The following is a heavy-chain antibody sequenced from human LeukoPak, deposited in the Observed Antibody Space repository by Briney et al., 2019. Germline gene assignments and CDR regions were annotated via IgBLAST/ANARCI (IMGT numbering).Heavy chain of an antibody. V-gene: IGHV3-74*01. CDR2: INSDGSST. Sequence: PGRSLRLSCAASGFTFSSYWMHWVRQAPGKGLVWVSHINSDGSSTNYADSVKGRFTISRDNAKNTLYLQMNSLRAEDTAVYYCARVFGQWLVSFDIWGQGTMVTVSS. CDR3: ARVFGQWLVSFDI. D-gene: IGHD6-19*01. J-gene: IGHJ3*02. CDR1: GFTFSSYW.